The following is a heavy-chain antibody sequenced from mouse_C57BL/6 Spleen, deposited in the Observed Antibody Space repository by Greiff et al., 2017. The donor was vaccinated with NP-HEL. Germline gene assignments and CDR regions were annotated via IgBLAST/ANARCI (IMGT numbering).Heavy chain of an antibody. Sequence: VQLQQSGPELVKPGASVKISCKASGYTFTDYYMNWVKQSHGKSLEWIGDINPNNGGTSYNQKFKGKATLTVDKSSSTAYMELRSLTSEDSAVYYWARELTGTDYWGQGTTLTVSS. CDR3: ARELTGTDY. CDR1: GYTFTDYY. V-gene: IGHV1-26*01. D-gene: IGHD4-1*01. J-gene: IGHJ2*01. CDR2: INPNNGGT.